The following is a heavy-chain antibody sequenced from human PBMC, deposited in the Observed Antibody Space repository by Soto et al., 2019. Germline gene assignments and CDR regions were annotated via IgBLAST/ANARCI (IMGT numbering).Heavy chain of an antibody. CDR2: IKSKTDGGTT. D-gene: IGHD3-3*01. V-gene: IGHV3-15*01. CDR3: TTHPTRRFLEWFSPYYGMDV. CDR1: GFTFSNAW. Sequence: PGGSLRLSCAASGFTFSNAWMSWVRQAPGKGLEWVGRIKSKTDGGTTDYDAPVKGRFTISRDDSKNTLYLQMNSLKNEDTAVCYCTTHPTRRFLEWFSPYYGMDVWGQGTTVTVSS. J-gene: IGHJ6*02.